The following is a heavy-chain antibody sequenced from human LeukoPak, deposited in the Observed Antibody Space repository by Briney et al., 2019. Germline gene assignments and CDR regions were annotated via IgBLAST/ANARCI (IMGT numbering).Heavy chain of an antibody. Sequence: SETLSLTCTVSGGSISSSSYYWGWIRQPPGKGLEWIGEIYHSGITNYNPSLKSRVTISVDMSKNQFSLKLSSVTAADTAVYYCARGDYYDSSLRFDPWGQGTLVTVSS. V-gene: IGHV4-39*07. J-gene: IGHJ5*02. CDR1: GGSISSSSYY. D-gene: IGHD3-22*01. CDR2: IYHSGIT. CDR3: ARGDYYDSSLRFDP.